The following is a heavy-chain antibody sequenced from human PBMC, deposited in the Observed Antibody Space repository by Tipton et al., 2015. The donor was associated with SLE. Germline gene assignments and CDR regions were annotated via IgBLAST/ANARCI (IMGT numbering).Heavy chain of an antibody. CDR3: ARDRSYYDILTGYYLYYYGMDV. D-gene: IGHD3-9*01. Sequence: QLVQSGAEVKKPGSSAKVSCKASGGTFGSYAISWVRQAPGQGLEWMGGIIPIFGTANYAQKFQGRVTITADESTSTAYMELSSLRSEDTAVYYCARDRSYYDILTGYYLYYYGMDVWGQGTTVTVSS. CDR2: IIPIFGTA. CDR1: GGTFGSYA. J-gene: IGHJ6*02. V-gene: IGHV1-69*01.